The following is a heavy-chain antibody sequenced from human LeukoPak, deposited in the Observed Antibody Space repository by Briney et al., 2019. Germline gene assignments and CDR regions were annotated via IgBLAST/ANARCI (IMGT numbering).Heavy chain of an antibody. J-gene: IGHJ3*01. CDR2: IRHDGSHH. V-gene: IGHV3-30*02. D-gene: IGHD3-16*01. Sequence: GGSLRLSCAASGFGFSSYAMHWVRQAPGKGLEWVAFIRHDGSHHYHGDSVKGRFTISRDNSKKTLYLEMTSLRPEDTAVYYCAKVRLLGALDDAFDVWGQGTMVTV. CDR3: AKVRLLGALDDAFDV. CDR1: GFGFSSYA.